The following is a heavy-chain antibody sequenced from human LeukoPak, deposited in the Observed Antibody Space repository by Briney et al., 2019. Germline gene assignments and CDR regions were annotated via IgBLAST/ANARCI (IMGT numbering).Heavy chain of an antibody. J-gene: IGHJ3*02. CDR1: GFTFSSYS. D-gene: IGHD5-18*01. V-gene: IGHV3-21*01. Sequence: GGSLRLSCAASGFTFSSYSMNWVRQAPGKGLEWVSSISSSSSCIHYADSVKGRFTISRDNAKNSLYLQMNSLRAEDTAVYYCARLDTAMDYSAFDIWGQGTMVTVSS. CDR3: ARLDTAMDYSAFDI. CDR2: ISSSSSCI.